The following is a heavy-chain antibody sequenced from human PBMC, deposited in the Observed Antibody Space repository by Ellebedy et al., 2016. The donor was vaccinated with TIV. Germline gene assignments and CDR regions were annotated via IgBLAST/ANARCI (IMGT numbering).Heavy chain of an antibody. CDR1: GFTFDDYA. Sequence: GGSLRLSCAASGFTFDDYAMHWVRQAPGKGLEWVSGISWNSGSIGYADSVKGRFTISRDNAKNSLYLQMNSLRDEDTAVYYCARDQHDGYYYYGMDVWGQGTTVTVSS. J-gene: IGHJ6*02. D-gene: IGHD3-3*01. CDR3: ARDQHDGYYYYGMDV. CDR2: ISWNSGSI. V-gene: IGHV3-9*01.